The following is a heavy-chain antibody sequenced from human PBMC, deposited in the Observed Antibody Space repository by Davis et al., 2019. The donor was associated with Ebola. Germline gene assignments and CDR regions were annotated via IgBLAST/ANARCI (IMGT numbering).Heavy chain of an antibody. CDR3: AREVGYSGYERLDY. J-gene: IGHJ4*02. CDR2: ISSYNGNT. CDR1: GYTFTTYG. D-gene: IGHD5-12*01. V-gene: IGHV1-18*01. Sequence: AASVKVSCKASGYTFTTYGISWVRQAPGQGLEWMGWISSYNGNTNYAQKLQGRVTMTTDTSTSTAYMELRILRSDDTAVYYCAREVGYSGYERLDYWGQGTLVTVSS.